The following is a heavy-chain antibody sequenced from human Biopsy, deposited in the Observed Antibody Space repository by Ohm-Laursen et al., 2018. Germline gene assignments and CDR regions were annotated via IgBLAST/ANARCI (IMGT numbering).Heavy chain of an antibody. CDR1: GFTFSDYY. J-gene: IGHJ5*02. Sequence: SLRLSCAASGFTFSDYYMNWIRQAPGKGLEWVSFITNTGRTVYADSVKGRFTISRDDAKNSLYLQMNSVRADDTAIYYCAKGGSITIFGVVINNCFDPWGQGTRVTVSS. V-gene: IGHV3-11*01. D-gene: IGHD3-3*01. CDR3: AKGGSITIFGVVINNCFDP. CDR2: ITNTGRTV.